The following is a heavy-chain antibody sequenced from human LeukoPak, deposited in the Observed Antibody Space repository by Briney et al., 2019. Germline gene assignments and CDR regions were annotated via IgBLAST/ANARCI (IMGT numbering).Heavy chain of an antibody. Sequence: SETLSLTCAVYGGSFSGYYWSWIRQPPGKGLEWIGEINHSGSTNYNPSLKSRVIISVDTSKNQFSLKLSSVTAADTAVYYCALVVSADDAFDIWGQGTMVTVSS. CDR1: GGSFSGYY. J-gene: IGHJ3*02. D-gene: IGHD3-22*01. V-gene: IGHV4-34*01. CDR3: ALVVSADDAFDI. CDR2: INHSGST.